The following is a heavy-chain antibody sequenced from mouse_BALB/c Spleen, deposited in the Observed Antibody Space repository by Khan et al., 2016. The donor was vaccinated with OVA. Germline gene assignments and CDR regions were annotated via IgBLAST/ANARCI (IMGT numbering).Heavy chain of an antibody. Sequence: EVQLQESGPGLVKPSQSLSLTCTFTGYSITSDYAWDWIRQFPGNKLEWMGYISYGGSTSYNPSLKSRISITRDTSKNQFFLQLNSVTTEVTATYYCARKNYYGYAMDYWGQGTSVTVSS. CDR3: ARKNYYGYAMDY. CDR2: ISYGGST. J-gene: IGHJ4*01. D-gene: IGHD1-1*01. V-gene: IGHV3-2*02. CDR1: GYSITSDYA.